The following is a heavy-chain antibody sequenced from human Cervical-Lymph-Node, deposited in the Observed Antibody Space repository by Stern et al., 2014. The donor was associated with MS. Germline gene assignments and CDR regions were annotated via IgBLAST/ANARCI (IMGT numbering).Heavy chain of an antibody. Sequence: QVQLLQPRAEVTKPGSSVQVSCKASGGTFSKFPSSWVRQAPGQGLEWMGGIFPVFGTPAYAQEFRGRVTITADVSTSTVYMELSSLRSDDTAVYYCALSSETSDRWYSLGYDLWGQGTLVTVSS. CDR3: ALSSETSDRWYSLGYDL. D-gene: IGHD6-13*01. CDR2: IFPVFGTP. J-gene: IGHJ5*02. V-gene: IGHV1-69*01. CDR1: GGTFSKFP.